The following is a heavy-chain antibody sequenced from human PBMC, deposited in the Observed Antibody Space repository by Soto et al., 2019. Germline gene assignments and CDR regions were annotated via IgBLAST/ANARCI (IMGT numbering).Heavy chain of an antibody. CDR1: GFTFSDYH. J-gene: IGHJ5*02. Sequence: QVQLVESGGGLVKPGGSLRLSCAASGFTFSDYHMSWIRQAPGKGLEWVSYISSSSSYTNYADSAKGRFTISRDNAKNSLYLQMNSLRAEDTAVYYCARKGDSYNWFDPWGQGTLVTVSS. CDR3: ARKGDSYNWFDP. CDR2: ISSSSSYT. V-gene: IGHV3-11*06. D-gene: IGHD1-26*01.